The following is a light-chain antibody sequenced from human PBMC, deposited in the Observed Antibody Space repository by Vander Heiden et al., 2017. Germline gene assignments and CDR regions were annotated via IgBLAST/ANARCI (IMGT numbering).Light chain of an antibody. CDR1: SSDVGGYNY. V-gene: IGLV2-14*01. CDR3: SSDTSSSTPVV. CDR2: DVS. Sequence: SALSPPASVSGCPGQSITISCTGTSSDVGGYNYVSWYQQHPGKAPKLMIYDVSNRPAVVSNRFAGSKSSNTASLIISGLQAEDEAYYYCSSDTSSSTPVVFGGGTKLTVL. J-gene: IGLJ2*01.